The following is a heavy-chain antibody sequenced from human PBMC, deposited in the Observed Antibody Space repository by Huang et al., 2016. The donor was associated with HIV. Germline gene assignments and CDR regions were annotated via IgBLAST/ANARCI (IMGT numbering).Heavy chain of an antibody. CDR1: GDSINSDY. D-gene: IGHD6-19*01. Sequence: QVILQESGPGLVKPSETLSLTCTVSGDSINSDYWSWVRQPPGTGLGWVGHISHSGTPGYNPALKGRATISLDTSKTQFSLRLTSVTAADTAVYYCARYVPVAQYFFRYWGQGALVTVSS. J-gene: IGHJ4*02. V-gene: IGHV4-59*01. CDR3: ARYVPVAQYFFRY. CDR2: ISHSGTP.